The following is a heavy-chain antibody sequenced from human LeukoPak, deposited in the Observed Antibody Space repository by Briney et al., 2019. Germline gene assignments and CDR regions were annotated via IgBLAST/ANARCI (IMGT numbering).Heavy chain of an antibody. CDR3: ARDRPHNWFDP. CDR1: GFTFSDHW. J-gene: IGHJ5*02. CDR2: IDTDGSTT. Sequence: GESLRLSCGASGFTFSDHWMHWVRQAPGKGLVWVSGIDTDGSTTRYAGSVKGRFTISRDNAKNTLYLQMNILRAEDTAVYYCARDRPHNWFDPWGQGTLVTVSS. V-gene: IGHV3-74*01.